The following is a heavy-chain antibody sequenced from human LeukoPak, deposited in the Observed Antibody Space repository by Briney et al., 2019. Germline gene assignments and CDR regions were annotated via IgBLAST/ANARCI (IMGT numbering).Heavy chain of an antibody. Sequence: SGPTLVNPTQTLTLTCTFSGFSLSTSGVGVGWIRQPPGKALEWLALIYWNDDKRYSPSLKSRLTITKDTSKNQVVLTMTNMDPVDTATYYRAHRQGRWELLPIDAFDIWGQGTMVTVSS. CDR2: IYWNDDK. J-gene: IGHJ3*02. V-gene: IGHV2-5*01. CDR1: GFSLSTSGVG. D-gene: IGHD1-26*01. CDR3: AHRQGRWELLPIDAFDI.